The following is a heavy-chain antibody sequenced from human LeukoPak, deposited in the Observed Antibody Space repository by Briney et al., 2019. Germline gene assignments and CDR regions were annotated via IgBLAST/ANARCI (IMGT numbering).Heavy chain of an antibody. CDR1: GFTFSSYS. CDR3: ARDPFASAAGP. D-gene: IGHD6-25*01. Sequence: GGSLRLSCAASGFTFSSYSMNWVRQAPGKGLECVAYISRSSSTIYYADSVKGRFTISRDNAKNSLHLQMNSLRYEDTAVYYCARDPFASAAGPWGQGTLVTVSS. CDR2: ISRSSSTI. V-gene: IGHV3-48*02. J-gene: IGHJ5*02.